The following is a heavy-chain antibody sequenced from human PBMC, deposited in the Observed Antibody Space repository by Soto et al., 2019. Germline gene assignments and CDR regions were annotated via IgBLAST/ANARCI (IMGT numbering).Heavy chain of an antibody. CDR3: AGRREQLVRFYYYYMDV. Sequence: ESGGGLVKPGGSLRLSCAASGFTFSDYYMSWIRQAPGKGLEWVSYISSSGSTIYYADSVKGRFTISRDNAKNSLYLQMNSLRAEDTAVYYCAGRREQLVRFYYYYMDVWGKGTTVTVSS. J-gene: IGHJ6*03. D-gene: IGHD6-13*01. CDR1: GFTFSDYY. V-gene: IGHV3-11*01. CDR2: ISSSGSTI.